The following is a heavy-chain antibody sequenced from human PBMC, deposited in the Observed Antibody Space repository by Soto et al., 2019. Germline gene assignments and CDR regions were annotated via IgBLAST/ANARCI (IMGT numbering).Heavy chain of an antibody. CDR2: ISAYNGNT. J-gene: IGHJ6*03. V-gene: IGHV1-18*01. CDR1: GYTFTSYG. D-gene: IGHD5-12*01. Sequence: ASVKVSCKASGYTFTSYGISCVRQAPGQGLEWMGWISAYNGNTNYAQKLQGRVTMTTDTSTSTAYMELRSLRSDDTAVYYCERDSTGYGDXDVWGKGTTVTVSS. CDR3: ERDSTGYGDXDV.